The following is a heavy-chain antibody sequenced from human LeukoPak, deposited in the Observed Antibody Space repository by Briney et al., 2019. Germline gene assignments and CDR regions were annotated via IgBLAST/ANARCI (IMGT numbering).Heavy chain of an antibody. CDR1: GGSISSSSYY. CDR3: ARVDDYYYGMDV. CDR2: IYYSGST. J-gene: IGHJ6*02. V-gene: IGHV4-39*01. Sequence: SETLSLTCTVSGGSISSSSYYWGWIRQPPGKGLEWIGSIYYSGSTYYNPSLKSRVTISVDTSKNQFSLQLNSVTPEDTAVYYCARVDDYYYGMDVWGQGTTVTVSS.